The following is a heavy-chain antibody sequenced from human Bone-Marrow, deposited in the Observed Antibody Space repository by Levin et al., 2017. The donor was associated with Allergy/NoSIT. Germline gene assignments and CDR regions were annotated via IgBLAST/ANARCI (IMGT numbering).Heavy chain of an antibody. CDR2: ISGSGGST. J-gene: IGHJ5*02. D-gene: IGHD2-21*01. CDR1: GFHFSNYA. V-gene: IGHV3-23*01. CDR3: ARDRQSLLGYCDGDKCPGLFDP. Sequence: PGGSLRLSCAASGFHFSNYAMNWVRQAPGKGLEWVSAISGSGGSTIYADSVKGRSSISRDNSNNILYLRMNSLSPEDTGIYYCARDRQSLLGYCDGDKCPGLFDPWGQGTLVTVSS.